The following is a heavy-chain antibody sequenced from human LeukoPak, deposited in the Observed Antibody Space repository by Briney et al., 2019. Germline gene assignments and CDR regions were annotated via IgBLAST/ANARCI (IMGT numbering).Heavy chain of an antibody. CDR1: GYSFTDKY. D-gene: IGHD5-18*01. V-gene: IGHV1-2*02. CDR2: INPNSGGT. Sequence: ASVKVSCKASGYSFTDKYMHWVRQAPGRGLEWMGWINPNSGGTNYAQKFQGRVTMTTDTSMSTAYMELSSLRSEDTAVYYCARDSSGYSYGPRLHWGQGTLVTVSS. CDR3: ARDSSGYSYGPRLH. J-gene: IGHJ4*02.